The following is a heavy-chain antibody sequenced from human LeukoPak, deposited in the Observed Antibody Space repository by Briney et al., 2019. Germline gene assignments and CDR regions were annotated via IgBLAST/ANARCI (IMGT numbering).Heavy chain of an antibody. D-gene: IGHD3-3*01. CDR1: GDSVNSADYY. J-gene: IGHJ6*02. V-gene: IGHV4-30-4*01. Sequence: SETLSLTCNVSGDSVNSADYYWSWIRQSPGKGLEWIGNIYYRGTTDYKPSLKSRITISLDTSRNQSSLRVRSVTAADTAVYYCAREGITIFGQNYYYGVDVWGQGTTVIVSS. CDR2: IYYRGTT. CDR3: AREGITIFGQNYYYGVDV.